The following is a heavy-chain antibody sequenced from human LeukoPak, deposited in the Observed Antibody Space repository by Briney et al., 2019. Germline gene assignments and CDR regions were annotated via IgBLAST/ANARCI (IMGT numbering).Heavy chain of an antibody. D-gene: IGHD6-6*01. CDR2: INPNSGGT. V-gene: IGHV1-2*02. J-gene: IGHJ1*01. CDR3: ARSPPGSIAARPAREYFQH. Sequence: GASVKVSCKASGYTFTGYYMHWVRQAPGQGLEWMGWINPNSGGTNYAQKFQGRVTMTRDTSISTAYMELSRLRSDDTAVYYCARSPPGSIAARPAREYFQHWGQGTLVTVSS. CDR1: GYTFTGYY.